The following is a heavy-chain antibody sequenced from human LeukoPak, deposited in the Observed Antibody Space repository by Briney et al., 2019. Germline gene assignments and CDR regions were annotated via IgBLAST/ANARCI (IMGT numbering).Heavy chain of an antibody. CDR3: ARDLIVVPAAMGPLVDY. V-gene: IGHV1-2*02. CDR1: GYTFTGYY. D-gene: IGHD2-2*01. J-gene: IGHJ4*02. CDR2: INPNSGGT. Sequence: APVKVSCKASGYTFTGYYMHWVRQAPGQGLEWMGWINPNSGGTNYAQKFQGRVTMTRDTSISTAHMELSRLRSDDTAVYYCARDLIVVPAAMGPLVDYWGQGTLVTVSS.